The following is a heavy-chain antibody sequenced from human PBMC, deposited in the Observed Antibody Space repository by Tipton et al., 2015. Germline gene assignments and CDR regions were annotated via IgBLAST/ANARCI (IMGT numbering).Heavy chain of an antibody. Sequence: TLSLTCAVSGYSISRGYSWGWIRQPPGKGLEWVGTIYYSGDTFYNPSLKSRIAVSVDTSKNQFSLRLNSVTAADTAVYYCASSHYPFWSGYYGSFDCWGQGSLVTVSS. V-gene: IGHV4-38-2*01. CDR2: IYYSGDT. CDR1: GYSISRGYS. J-gene: IGHJ4*02. CDR3: ASSHYPFWSGYYGSFDC. D-gene: IGHD3-3*01.